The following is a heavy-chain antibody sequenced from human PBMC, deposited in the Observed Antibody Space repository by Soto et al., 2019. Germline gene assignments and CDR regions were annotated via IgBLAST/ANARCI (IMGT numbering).Heavy chain of an antibody. V-gene: IGHV3-48*02. D-gene: IGHD2-2*01. CDR1: GFIFRSYS. CDR3: ARDQDIVVAPGAYGMDV. Sequence: GSLRLSCAASGFIFRSYSLNWVRQVPGKGLEWLSYISSSSRITYYADSVKGRFTVSRDNAENSLYLQMNSLRDEDTAVYYCARDQDIVVAPGAYGMDVWGQGTTVTVSS. J-gene: IGHJ6*02. CDR2: ISSSSRIT.